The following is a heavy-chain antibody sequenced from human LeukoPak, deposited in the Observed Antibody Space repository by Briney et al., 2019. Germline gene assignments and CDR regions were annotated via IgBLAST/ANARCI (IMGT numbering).Heavy chain of an antibody. Sequence: ASVKVSCKSSGFTFTDEYIHWVRQAPGQGLEWTGWINPYSGAINYAQKFQGRVTLTRDTSISTAYMELSRLTSGDTAVYYCARDPKSQLLLDYWGQGTLVTAS. J-gene: IGHJ4*02. CDR1: GFTFTDEY. CDR3: ARDPKSQLLLDY. CDR2: INPYSGAI. V-gene: IGHV1-2*02. D-gene: IGHD2-2*01.